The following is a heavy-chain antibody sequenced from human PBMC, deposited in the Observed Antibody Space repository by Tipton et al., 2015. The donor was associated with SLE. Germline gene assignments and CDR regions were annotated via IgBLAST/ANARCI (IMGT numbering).Heavy chain of an antibody. CDR1: GFTFSTYW. J-gene: IGHJ4*02. CDR2: INTDGSST. CDR3: ARSYDIGDLDY. V-gene: IGHV3-74*01. D-gene: IGHD3-10*01. Sequence: SLRLSCAASGFTFSTYWMHWVRQAPGKGLVWVSRINTDGSSTTYADSVKGRFTISRDNAKNSLYLQMNSLRVEDAAVYYCARSYDIGDLDYWGQGTLVSVSS.